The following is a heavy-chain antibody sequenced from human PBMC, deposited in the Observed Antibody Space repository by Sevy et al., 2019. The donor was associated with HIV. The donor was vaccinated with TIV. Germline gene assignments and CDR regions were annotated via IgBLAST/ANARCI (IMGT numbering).Heavy chain of an antibody. V-gene: IGHV1-69*13. CDR3: ARDMTCGGDCYYFDN. Sequence: ASVKVSCKASGDTFRKYVISWVRQAPGQGLVWMGGIIPVYGTTNYAQKFQARVTFTADASTSTVYMELSRLRSEDTAVYYCARDMTCGGDCYYFDNWGQGTLVTVSS. J-gene: IGHJ4*02. D-gene: IGHD2-21*02. CDR2: IIPVYGTT. CDR1: GDTFRKYV.